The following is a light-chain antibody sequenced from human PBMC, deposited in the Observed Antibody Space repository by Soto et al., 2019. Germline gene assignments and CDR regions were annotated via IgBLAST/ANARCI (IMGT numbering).Light chain of an antibody. CDR2: EVS. CDR1: SSDVGGYNY. Sequence: QSVLTQPASVSGSPGQSITISCTGTSSDVGGYNYVSWYQQHPGKAPKLMIYEVSNRPSGVSNRFSGSKSGNTASLTVSGLQADDEADYYCNSYVGSNNYVFRTGTKVTVL. V-gene: IGLV2-14*01. J-gene: IGLJ1*01. CDR3: NSYVGSNNYV.